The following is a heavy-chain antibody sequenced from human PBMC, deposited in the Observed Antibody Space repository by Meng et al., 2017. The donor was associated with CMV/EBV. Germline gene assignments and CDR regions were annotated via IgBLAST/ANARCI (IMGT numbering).Heavy chain of an antibody. D-gene: IGHD3-3*01. J-gene: IGHJ6*02. CDR3: ARGHYWSGYSYYYYGMDV. CDR1: GGSFSGYY. Sequence: SETLSLTCAVYGGSFSGYYWSWIRQPPGKGLEWIGEINHSGSTNYNPSLKSRVTISVDTSKNQFSLKLSSVTAADTAVYYCARGHYWSGYSYYYYGMDVGGQGTTVTVSS. V-gene: IGHV4-34*01. CDR2: INHSGST.